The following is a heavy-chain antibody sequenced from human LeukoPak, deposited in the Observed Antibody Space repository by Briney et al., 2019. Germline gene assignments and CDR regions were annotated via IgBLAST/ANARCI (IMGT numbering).Heavy chain of an antibody. D-gene: IGHD2-8*01. V-gene: IGHV4-4*02. Sequence: TSETLSPTCGVSGGSITSTNWWSWVRQPPGQGLEWIGEVSLSGLTNYNPSLSSRVIMALDTSKNHLSLHLTSVTAADTAVYYYSRENGAFSPFGYWGQGYLVTVLS. CDR2: VSLSGLT. CDR3: SRENGAFSPFGY. J-gene: IGHJ4*02. CDR1: GGSITSTNW.